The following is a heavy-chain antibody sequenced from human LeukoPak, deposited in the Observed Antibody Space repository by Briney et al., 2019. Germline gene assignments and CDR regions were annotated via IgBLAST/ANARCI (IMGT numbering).Heavy chain of an antibody. CDR2: IYSGGST. CDR1: GFTVSSNY. Sequence: GGSLRLSCAASGFTVSSNYTSWVRQAPGKGLEWVSVIYSGGSTYYADSVKGRFTISRDNSKNTLYLQMNSLRAEDTAVYYCATGGTRITIFGVVTLDYWGQGTLVTVSS. D-gene: IGHD3-3*01. V-gene: IGHV3-53*01. J-gene: IGHJ4*02. CDR3: ATGGTRITIFGVVTLDY.